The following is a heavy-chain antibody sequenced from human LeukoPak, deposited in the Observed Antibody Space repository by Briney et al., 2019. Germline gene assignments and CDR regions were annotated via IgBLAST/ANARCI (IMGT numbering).Heavy chain of an antibody. V-gene: IGHV3-48*02. D-gene: IGHD4-23*01. CDR2: ISSSSSTI. CDR3: AKDSLRWSYFYYGMDV. J-gene: IGHJ6*02. Sequence: GGSLRLSCAASGFTFSSYSMNWVRQAPGKGLEWVSYISSSSSTIYYADSVKGRFTISRDNAKNSLYLRMNSLRDEDTAVYYCAKDSLRWSYFYYGMDVWGQGTTVTVSS. CDR1: GFTFSSYS.